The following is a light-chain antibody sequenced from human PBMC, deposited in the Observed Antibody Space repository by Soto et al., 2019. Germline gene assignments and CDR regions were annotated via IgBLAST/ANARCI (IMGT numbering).Light chain of an antibody. CDR2: GAS. CDR3: QQYNNWPGT. Sequence: EIVLTQSPGTLSVSPGERATLSCRASQRVSRKLAWYQQKPGQAPRLLFYGASTGATGIPARFSGSGSETEFTLSISSLQSEDFAVYYCQQYNNWPGTFGQGTKVEIK. CDR1: QRVSRK. J-gene: IGKJ1*01. V-gene: IGKV3-15*01.